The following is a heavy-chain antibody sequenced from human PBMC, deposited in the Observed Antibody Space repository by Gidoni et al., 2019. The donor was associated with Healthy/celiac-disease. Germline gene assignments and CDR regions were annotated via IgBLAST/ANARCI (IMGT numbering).Heavy chain of an antibody. D-gene: IGHD3-10*01. J-gene: IGHJ3*02. CDR3: ARPTYYYGSGSLYDAFDI. V-gene: IGHV4-39*01. Sequence: QLQLQESGPGLVKPSETLSLTCTVSGVSISSSSYYWGWIRQPPGKGLEWIGSIYYSGSTYYNPSLKSRVTISVDTSKNQFSLKLSSVTAADTAVYYCARPTYYYGSGSLYDAFDIWGQGTMVTVSS. CDR2: IYYSGST. CDR1: GVSISSSSYY.